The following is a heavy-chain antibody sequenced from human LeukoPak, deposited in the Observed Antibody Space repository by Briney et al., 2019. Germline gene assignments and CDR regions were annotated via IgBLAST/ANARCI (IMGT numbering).Heavy chain of an antibody. J-gene: IGHJ5*02. CDR3: ARDNWNDDWFDP. CDR2: IYYSGST. D-gene: IGHD1-20*01. CDR1: GRFISSSSYY. V-gene: IGHV4-39*07. Sequence: SSDPLSLPCTVCGRFISSSSYYWGWIRKPPGKVLHGIGSIYYSGSTYYNPSLKSRVTISVDTSKNQFSLKLSSVTAADTAGYYCARDNWNDDWFDPWGQGTLVTVSS.